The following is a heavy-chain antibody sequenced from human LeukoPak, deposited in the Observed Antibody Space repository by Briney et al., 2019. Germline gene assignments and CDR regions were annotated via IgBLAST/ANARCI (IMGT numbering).Heavy chain of an antibody. J-gene: IGHJ4*02. V-gene: IGHV3-74*03. Sequence: GGSLKLSCAASRFTFSRSWMHWVRQAPGTALVWVSRITDDATTTYADSVRGRFTISRDNAKNILYLQMNSLRAEDTAVYYCVRDRVGPDYWGQGTLVTVSS. CDR1: RFTFSRSW. D-gene: IGHD1-26*01. CDR2: ITDDATT. CDR3: VRDRVGPDY.